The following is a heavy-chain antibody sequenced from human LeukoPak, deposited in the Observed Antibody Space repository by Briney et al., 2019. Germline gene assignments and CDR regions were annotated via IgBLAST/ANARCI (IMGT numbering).Heavy chain of an antibody. D-gene: IGHD3-3*02. Sequence: PSETLFLTCTVSGGSISSGSFYWSWIRQPAGRGLEWIGRIFASGNTNYNPSLKSRVTISVDTSKNQFSLKLSSVTAADTAVYYCARAGISIFFDYWGQGTLVTVSS. V-gene: IGHV4-61*02. CDR2: IFASGNT. CDR1: GGSISSGSFY. J-gene: IGHJ4*02. CDR3: ARAGISIFFDY.